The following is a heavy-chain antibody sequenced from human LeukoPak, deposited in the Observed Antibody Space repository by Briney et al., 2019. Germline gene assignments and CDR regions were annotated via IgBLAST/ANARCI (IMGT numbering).Heavy chain of an antibody. CDR3: AREAGYYDSSGYYHEGAFDI. J-gene: IGHJ3*02. CDR1: GFTFSSYD. D-gene: IGHD3-22*01. Sequence: GGSLRLSCAASGFTFSSYDMHWVRQAPGKGLEWVSAIGTAGDTYYPGSVKGRFTISRENAKNSLYLQMNSLRAGDTAVYYCAREAGYYDSSGYYHEGAFDIWGQGTMVTVSS. CDR2: IGTAGDT. V-gene: IGHV3-13*04.